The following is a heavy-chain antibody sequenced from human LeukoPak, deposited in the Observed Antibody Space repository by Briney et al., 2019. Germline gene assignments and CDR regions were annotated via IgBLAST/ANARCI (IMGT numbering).Heavy chain of an antibody. J-gene: IGHJ3*02. Sequence: SETPSLTCTVSGGSISSYYWSWLRQPPGKGLEWIGYIYYSGSTNYNPSLKSRVTISVDTSKNQFSLKLSSVTAADTAVNYCARYRGRFLEWLFMPDAFDIWGQGTMVTVAS. CDR1: GGSISSYY. V-gene: IGHV4-59*01. CDR2: IYYSGST. CDR3: ARYRGRFLEWLFMPDAFDI. D-gene: IGHD3-3*01.